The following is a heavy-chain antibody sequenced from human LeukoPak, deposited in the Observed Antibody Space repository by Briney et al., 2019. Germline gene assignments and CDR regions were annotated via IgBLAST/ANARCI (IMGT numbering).Heavy chain of an antibody. CDR2: ISGSGGST. CDR3: AKDSHGSYGPPDY. D-gene: IGHD1-26*01. V-gene: IGHV3-23*01. Sequence: PGGSLRLSCAASGFTFSSYAMSWVRQAPGKGLEWVSAISGSGGSTYHADSVKGRFTISRDNSKNTLYLQMNSLRAEDTAVYYCAKDSHGSYGPPDYWGQGTLVTVSS. J-gene: IGHJ4*02. CDR1: GFTFSSYA.